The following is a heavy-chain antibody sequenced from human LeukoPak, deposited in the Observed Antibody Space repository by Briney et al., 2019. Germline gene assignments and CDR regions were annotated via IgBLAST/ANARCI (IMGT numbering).Heavy chain of an antibody. V-gene: IGHV1-2*02. CDR1: GYTFTGYY. D-gene: IGHD5-24*01. J-gene: IGHJ4*02. Sequence: ASVKVSCKASGYTFTGYYMHWVRQAPGQGLEWMGWINPNSGGTNYAQKFQGRVTMTRDTSISTAYMELSRLRSDDTAVYYCAARRNGYNSLDYWGQGTLVTVSS. CDR3: AARRNGYNSLDY. CDR2: INPNSGGT.